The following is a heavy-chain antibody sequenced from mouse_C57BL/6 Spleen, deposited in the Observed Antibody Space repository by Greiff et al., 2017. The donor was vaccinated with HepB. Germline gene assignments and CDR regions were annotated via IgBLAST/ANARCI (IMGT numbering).Heavy chain of an antibody. J-gene: IGHJ4*01. CDR1: GYSITSGYY. Sequence: EVHLVESGPGLVKPSQSLSLTCSVTGYSITSGYYWNWIRQFPGNKLEWMGYISYDGSNNYNPSLKNRISITRDTSKNQFFLKLNSVTTEDTATYYCARDTVVPNYYAMDYWGQGTSVTVSS. CDR2: ISYDGSN. CDR3: ARDTVVPNYYAMDY. D-gene: IGHD1-1*01. V-gene: IGHV3-6*01.